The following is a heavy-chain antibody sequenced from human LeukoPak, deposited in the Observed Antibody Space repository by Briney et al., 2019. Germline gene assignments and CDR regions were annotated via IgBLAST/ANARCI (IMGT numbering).Heavy chain of an antibody. CDR3: AMGRRDGYNFPFDS. CDR1: GLTFSNYD. D-gene: IGHD5-24*01. CDR2: IGPGGET. Sequence: GGSLRLSCAASGLTFSNYDMHWVRQSTGQGLEWVSAIGPGGETYCSGSVKGRFTISREMAKNSFYLQMNSLTAGDTAVYYCAMGRRDGYNFPFDSWGQGTLVTVSS. J-gene: IGHJ4*02. V-gene: IGHV3-13*01.